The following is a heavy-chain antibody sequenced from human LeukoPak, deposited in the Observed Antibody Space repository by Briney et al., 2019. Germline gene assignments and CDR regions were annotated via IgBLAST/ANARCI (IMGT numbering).Heavy chain of an antibody. V-gene: IGHV4-34*01. J-gene: IGHJ4*02. CDR3: ARVPITYYDILTGYWTTYYFDY. CDR2: TNHSGST. CDR1: GGSFSGYY. Sequence: SETLSLTCAVYGGSFSGYYWSWIRQPPGKGLEGIGETNHSGSTNYNPSLKSRVTISVDTSRNHFSLKLSSVTAADTAVYYCARVPITYYDILTGYWTTYYFDYWGQGTLVTVSS. D-gene: IGHD3-9*01.